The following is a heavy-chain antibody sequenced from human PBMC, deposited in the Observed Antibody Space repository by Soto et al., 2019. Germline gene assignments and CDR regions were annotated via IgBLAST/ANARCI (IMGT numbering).Heavy chain of an antibody. D-gene: IGHD6-19*01. CDR1: GGSISSGGYY. J-gene: IGHJ6*02. CDR2: IHYSGTT. V-gene: IGHV4-31*03. CDR3: ARIAVTYYYHDMDV. Sequence: SETLSLTCTVSGGSISSGGYYWSWIRQHPGKGLEWIGYIHYSGTTYYNPSLKSRLTMSVDSSKNQFSLKVYSVTAADTAIYYCARIAVTYYYHDMDVWGQGTTVTVSS.